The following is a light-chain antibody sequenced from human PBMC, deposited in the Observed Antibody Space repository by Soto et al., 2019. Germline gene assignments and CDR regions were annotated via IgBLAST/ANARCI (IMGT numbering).Light chain of an antibody. CDR2: DAS. V-gene: IGKV3-11*01. J-gene: IGKJ4*01. Sequence: EIVLTQSPATLSLSPGERATLSCRASQSVSSYLAWYQQKPGQAPRLLIYDASNRATGIPARFSGSGSGTDFTLIISSQEPEDFAVYYCQQRSNWPLTFGGGTKVEIK. CDR3: QQRSNWPLT. CDR1: QSVSSY.